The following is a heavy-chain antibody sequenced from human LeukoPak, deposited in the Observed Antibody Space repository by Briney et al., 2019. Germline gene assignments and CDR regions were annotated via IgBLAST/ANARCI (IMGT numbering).Heavy chain of an antibody. CDR1: GFTFNNYD. J-gene: IGHJ1*01. D-gene: IGHD3-3*01. CDR2: ISGTGGSA. V-gene: IGHV3-23*01. CDR3: AQAEKRESGHRFQH. Sequence: GGSLRLSCAASGFTFNNYDMNWVRQGPGEGLEWVSAISGTGGSAYYADSVKGRFTISRDNSKNTLYLEMNSLRADDTAVYYCAQAEKRESGHRFQHWGQGILVTVSS.